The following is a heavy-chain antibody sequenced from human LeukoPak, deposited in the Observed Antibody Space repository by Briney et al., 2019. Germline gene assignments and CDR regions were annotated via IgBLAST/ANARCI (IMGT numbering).Heavy chain of an antibody. CDR1: GYTFTGYY. J-gene: IGHJ4*02. CDR3: ARDGIAAERVEGDY. D-gene: IGHD6-13*01. CDR2: INPNSGGT. V-gene: IGHV1-2*02. Sequence: GASVKVSCKASGYTFTGYYIHWVRQAPGQGLEWMGWINPNSGGTNYAQKFQGRVTMTRDTSISTAYMELSRLRSDDTAVYYCARDGIAAERVEGDYWGQGTLVTVSS.